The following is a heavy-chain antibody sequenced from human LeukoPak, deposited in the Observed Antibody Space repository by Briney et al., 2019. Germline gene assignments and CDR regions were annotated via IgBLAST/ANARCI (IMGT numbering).Heavy chain of an antibody. CDR2: IAPSDSDT. CDR1: GYNFPGYW. J-gene: IGHJ4*02. D-gene: IGHD4-17*01. CDR3: ARHGSDGGYFDYFDY. V-gene: IGHV5-10-1*01. Sequence: GESLKISCKGSGYNFPGYWITWVRQMPGKGLEWMGRIAPSDSDTNYSPSFQGLVTISADKSLSTAYLQWSSLKASDTAMYYCARHGSDGGYFDYFDYWGQGTLVTVSS.